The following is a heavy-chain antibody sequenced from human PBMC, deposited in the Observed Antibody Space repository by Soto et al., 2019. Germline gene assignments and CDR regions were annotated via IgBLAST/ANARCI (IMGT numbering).Heavy chain of an antibody. J-gene: IGHJ6*02. CDR3: ASLTKKTRYNWNYDYYGMDV. CDR2: IIPIFGTA. CDR1: GGTFSSYA. V-gene: IGHV1-69*13. D-gene: IGHD1-20*01. Sequence: SVKVSCKASGGTFSSYAISWVRQAPGQGLEWMGGIIPIFGTANYAQKFQGRVTITADESTSTAYMELSSLRSEDTAVYYCASLTKKTRYNWNYDYYGMDVWGQGTTV.